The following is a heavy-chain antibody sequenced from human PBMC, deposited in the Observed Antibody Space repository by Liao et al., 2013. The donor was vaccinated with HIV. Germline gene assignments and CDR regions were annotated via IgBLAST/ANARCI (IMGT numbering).Heavy chain of an antibody. CDR2: IFHSGNT. D-gene: IGHD1-26*01. J-gene: IGHJ1*01. CDR3: ARVPRCSESYRRKMGDCPEYFQY. CDR1: GGSISSTSYY. Sequence: QLQLQESGPGLVKPSETLSLTCTVSGGSISSTSYYWGWIRQPPGQGLEWIGGIFHSGNTYSNPSLKSRVTISVDTSKTQFSLQLNSVTAADTAVYYCARVPRCSESYRRKMGDCPEYFQYWGQGTLVTVSS. V-gene: IGHV4-39*07.